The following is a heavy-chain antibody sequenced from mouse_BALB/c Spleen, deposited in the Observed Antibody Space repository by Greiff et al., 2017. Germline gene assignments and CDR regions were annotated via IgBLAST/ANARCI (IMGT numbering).Heavy chain of an antibody. V-gene: IGHV2-9*02. D-gene: IGHD2-2*01. J-gene: IGHJ4*01. CDR3: GYDGGYYAMDY. CDR2: IWAGGST. CDR1: GFSLTSYG. Sequence: VKLEESGPGLVAPSQSLSITCTVSGFSLTSYGVHWVRQPPGKGLEWLGVIWAGGSTNYNSALMSRLSISKDNSKSQVFLKMNSLQTDDTAMYYCGYDGGYYAMDYWGQGTSVTVSS.